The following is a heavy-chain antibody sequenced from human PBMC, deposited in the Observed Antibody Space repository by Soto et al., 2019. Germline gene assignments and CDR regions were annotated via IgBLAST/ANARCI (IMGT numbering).Heavy chain of an antibody. CDR2: IYWDDDK. CDR3: AHRAGLQGNWDGGYFDF. J-gene: IGHJ4*02. CDR1: GFSLSSSGVG. D-gene: IGHD1-1*01. Sequence: QITLKESGPTRVKPTQTLTLACTFSGFSLSSSGVGVGWIRQPPGKALEQLALIYWDDDKRYSPSLKSRLAITKATTKNQVVLTMTSMDPVDTATYYCAHRAGLQGNWDGGYFDFWGQGALVTVSS. V-gene: IGHV2-5*02.